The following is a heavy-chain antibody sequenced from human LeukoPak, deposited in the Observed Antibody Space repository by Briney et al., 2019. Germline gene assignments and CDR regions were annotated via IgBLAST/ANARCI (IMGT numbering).Heavy chain of an antibody. D-gene: IGHD6-13*01. V-gene: IGHV3-11*01. CDR2: ISSSGSTI. CDR1: GFTFSDYY. Sequence: GGSLRLSCAASGFTFSDYYMSWIRQAPGKGLEWVSYISSSGSTIHYADSVKGRFTISRDNAKNSLYLQMNSLRAEDTAVYYCARAASSSWTDFASWGQGTLVTVSS. CDR3: ARAASSSWTDFAS. J-gene: IGHJ4*02.